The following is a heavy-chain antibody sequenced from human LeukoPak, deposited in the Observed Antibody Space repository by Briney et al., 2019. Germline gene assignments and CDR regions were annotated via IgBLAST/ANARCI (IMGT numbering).Heavy chain of an antibody. Sequence: PGGSLRLSCAASGFTFSSYAMSWVRQAPGKRLEWVSAISGSGGSTYYADSVKGRFTISRDNSKNTLYLQMNSLRAEDTAVYYCAKCFWSGYYTGYYFDYWGQGTLVTVSS. D-gene: IGHD3-3*01. J-gene: IGHJ4*02. CDR3: AKCFWSGYYTGYYFDY. V-gene: IGHV3-23*01. CDR2: ISGSGGST. CDR1: GFTFSSYA.